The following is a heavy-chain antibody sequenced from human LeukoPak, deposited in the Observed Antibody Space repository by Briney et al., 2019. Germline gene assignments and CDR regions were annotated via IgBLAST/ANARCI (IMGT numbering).Heavy chain of an antibody. V-gene: IGHV1-69*04. J-gene: IGHJ4*02. Sequence: SVKVSCKASGGTFSSYTISWVRQAPGQGLEWMGRIIPILGIANYAQKFQGRVTITADKSTSTAYMELSSLRSEDTAVYYCARDGLDGYSYGSLDYWGQGALVTVSS. CDR2: IIPILGIA. D-gene: IGHD5-18*01. CDR3: ARDGLDGYSYGSLDY. CDR1: GGTFSSYT.